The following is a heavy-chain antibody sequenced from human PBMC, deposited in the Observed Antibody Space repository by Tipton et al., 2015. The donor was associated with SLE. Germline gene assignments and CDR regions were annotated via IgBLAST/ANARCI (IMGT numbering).Heavy chain of an antibody. V-gene: IGHV4-59*08. J-gene: IGHJ2*01. CDR1: GGSISSYS. CDR2: IYYSGST. CDR3: ARHAPDAYWYFDL. Sequence: TLSLTCTVSGGSISSYSWSWIRQPPGKGLEWIGYIYYSGSTNYNPSLKSRVTISVDTSKNKFSLKLSSVTAADTAVYYCARHAPDAYWYFDLWGRGTLVTVSS.